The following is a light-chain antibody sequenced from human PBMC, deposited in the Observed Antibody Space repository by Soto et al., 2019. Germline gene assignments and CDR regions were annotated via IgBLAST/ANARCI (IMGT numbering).Light chain of an antibody. CDR3: QQYENLPT. J-gene: IGKJ5*01. CDR1: QNINTW. Sequence: DLQMTQSPFAPCAPVGDRVNVTFRASQNINTWLAWYQQKPGKAPKLLILKASSLESGVPSRFSGSGSGTEFTLTISRLQPEDIATYYCQQYENLPTFGQGTRLEIK. V-gene: IGKV1-5*03. CDR2: KAS.